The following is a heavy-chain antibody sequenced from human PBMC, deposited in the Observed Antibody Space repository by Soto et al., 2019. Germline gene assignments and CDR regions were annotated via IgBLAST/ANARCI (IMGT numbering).Heavy chain of an antibody. CDR1: GYTFTSYD. CDR2: MNANSGNT. J-gene: IGHJ4*02. D-gene: IGHD2-15*01. V-gene: IGHV1-8*02. Sequence: ASVKVSCKASGYTFTSYDMHWVRQAPGQRLEWMGWMNANSGNTGYAQKFQGRVTMTRNTSISTAYMELSSLRSEDTAVYYCARGRVVAATVDYWGQGTLVTVSS. CDR3: ARGRVVAATVDY.